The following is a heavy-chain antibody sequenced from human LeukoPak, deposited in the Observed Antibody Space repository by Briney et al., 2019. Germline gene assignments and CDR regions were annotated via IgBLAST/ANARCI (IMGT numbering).Heavy chain of an antibody. V-gene: IGHV3-21*01. J-gene: IGHJ2*01. Sequence: GGSLRLSCAASGFIFSTYSMNWVRQAPGKGLEWVSSISSSSSYIYYADSVKGRFTISRDNAKNSLYLQMNSLRAEDTAVYYCAAGYCSGGSCRFAFDLWGRGTLVTVSS. D-gene: IGHD2-15*01. CDR1: GFIFSTYS. CDR2: ISSSSSYI. CDR3: AAGYCSGGSCRFAFDL.